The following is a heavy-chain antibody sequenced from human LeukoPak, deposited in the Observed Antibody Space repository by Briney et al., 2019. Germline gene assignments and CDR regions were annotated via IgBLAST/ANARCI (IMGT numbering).Heavy chain of an antibody. J-gene: IGHJ4*02. CDR3: ARFSEYYHSSVHYLDY. CDR2: IYYTGST. Sequence: PSETLSLTCTVSGGSINGYYWSWIRQSPGKGLESLGYIYYTGSTDYNPSLKSRVTMSVDTSRNQFFLRLSSVTAADTAVYYCARFSEYYHSSVHYLDYWGQGTLVSVSS. CDR1: GGSINGYY. D-gene: IGHD3-22*01. V-gene: IGHV4-59*01.